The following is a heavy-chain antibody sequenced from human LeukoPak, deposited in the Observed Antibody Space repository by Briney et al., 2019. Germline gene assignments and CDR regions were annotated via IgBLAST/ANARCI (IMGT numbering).Heavy chain of an antibody. J-gene: IGHJ4*02. V-gene: IGHV3-23*01. Sequence: GGSLRLSCAASGFTFSSYAMSWARKAPGKGLKWVSAISGSGGSTYYADSVKGRFTISRDNSKNTLYLQMNSLRAEDTAVYYCAKVVENEYFDYWGQGTLVTVSS. CDR3: AKVVENEYFDY. CDR2: ISGSGGST. D-gene: IGHD1-1*01. CDR1: GFTFSSYA.